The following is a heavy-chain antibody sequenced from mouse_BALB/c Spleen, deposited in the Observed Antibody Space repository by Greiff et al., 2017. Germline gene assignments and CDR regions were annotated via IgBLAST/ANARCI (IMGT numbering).Heavy chain of an antibody. CDR3: ARQPDGLAFAY. CDR1: GFTFSSYG. Sequence: EVKLLESGGDLVKPGGSLKLSCAASGFTFSSYGMSWVRQTPDKRLEWVATISSGGSYTYYPDSVKGRFTISRDNAKNTLYLQMSSLKSEDTAMYYCARQPDGLAFAYWGQGTLVTVSA. D-gene: IGHD2-3*01. J-gene: IGHJ3*01. CDR2: ISSGGSYT. V-gene: IGHV5-6*01.